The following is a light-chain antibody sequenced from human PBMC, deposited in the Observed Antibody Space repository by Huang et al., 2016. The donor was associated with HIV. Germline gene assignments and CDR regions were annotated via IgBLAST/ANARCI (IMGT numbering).Light chain of an antibody. J-gene: IGKJ3*01. V-gene: IGKV1-39*01. Sequence: DIQMTQSPSSLSASVGDRVTITCRARQSISNYLNWYQQKPGKAPKLLIYAASSLQSGVASRFSGSGSGTDFTLTISSLQPEDSAAYYCQQSYSPRTFGPGTKVDIK. CDR3: QQSYSPRT. CDR1: QSISNY. CDR2: AAS.